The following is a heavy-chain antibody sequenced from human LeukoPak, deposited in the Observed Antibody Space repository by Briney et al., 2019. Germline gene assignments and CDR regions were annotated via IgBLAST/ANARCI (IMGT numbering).Heavy chain of an antibody. CDR3: ARSRDIVVVVAATGDAFDI. Sequence: ASVKVSCKASGYTFTGYYMHWVRQAPGQGLEWMGWINPNSGGTNYAQKFQGRVTMTRDTSISTAYMELSRLRSDDTAVYYCARSRDIVVVVAATGDAFDIGGQGTMVTVSS. V-gene: IGHV1-2*02. CDR2: INPNSGGT. CDR1: GYTFTGYY. J-gene: IGHJ3*02. D-gene: IGHD2-15*01.